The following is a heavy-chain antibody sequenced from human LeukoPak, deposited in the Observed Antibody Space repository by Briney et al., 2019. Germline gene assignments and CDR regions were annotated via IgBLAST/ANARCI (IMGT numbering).Heavy chain of an antibody. J-gene: IGHJ4*02. Sequence: ASVKVSCKASVYTFTGYYMHWVRQAPGQGLEWMGWINPNSSGTNYTQTFQGRVTMTRDTSIRTAYMELSRLRSNDPAVYYCARDRGHQWLVPGAIGDSGQGTLVTVSS. D-gene: IGHD6-19*01. CDR2: INPNSSGT. CDR1: VYTFTGYY. CDR3: ARDRGHQWLVPGAIGD. V-gene: IGHV1-2*02.